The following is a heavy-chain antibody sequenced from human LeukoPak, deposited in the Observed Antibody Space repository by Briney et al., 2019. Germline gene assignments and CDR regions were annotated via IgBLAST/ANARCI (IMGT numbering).Heavy chain of an antibody. CDR2: IRYDGSNK. CDR3: AKESRYCSGGSCYSYYYYYMDV. J-gene: IGHJ6*03. Sequence: GGSLRLSCAASGFTFTNYPIHWVRQAPGKGLEWVAFIRYDGSNKYYADSVKGRFTISRDNSKNTLYLQMNSLRAEDTAVYYCAKESRYCSGGSCYSYYYYYMDVWGKGTTVTISS. V-gene: IGHV3-30*02. D-gene: IGHD2-15*01. CDR1: GFTFTNYP.